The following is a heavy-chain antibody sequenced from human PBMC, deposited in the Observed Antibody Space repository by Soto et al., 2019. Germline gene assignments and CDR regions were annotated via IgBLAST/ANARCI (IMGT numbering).Heavy chain of an antibody. CDR2: INPNSGGT. Sequence: ASVKVSCKASGYTFTGYYMHWVRQAPGQGLEWMGWINPNSGGTNYAQKFQGWVTMTRDTSISTAYMELSRLRSDDTAVYYCARQPYHYDILTGYFPLDYWGQGTLVTVSS. CDR3: ARQPYHYDILTGYFPLDY. CDR1: GYTFTGYY. J-gene: IGHJ4*02. D-gene: IGHD3-9*01. V-gene: IGHV1-2*04.